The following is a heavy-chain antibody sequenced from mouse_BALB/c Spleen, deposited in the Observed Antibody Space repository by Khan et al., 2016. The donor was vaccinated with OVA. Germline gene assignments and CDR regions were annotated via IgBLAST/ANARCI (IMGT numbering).Heavy chain of an antibody. J-gene: IGHJ2*01. Sequence: EVQLQESGPGLVKPSQSLSLTCTVTGYSITSDYAWNWIRQFPGNKLEWMGYISYSGNTNYNPSLKSRISITRDTSENQFFLQLNSVPTEDTATYYCARVYGGDFDYWGQGTTLTVSS. V-gene: IGHV3-2*02. CDR2: ISYSGNT. CDR1: GYSITSDYA. CDR3: ARVYGGDFDY. D-gene: IGHD1-1*01.